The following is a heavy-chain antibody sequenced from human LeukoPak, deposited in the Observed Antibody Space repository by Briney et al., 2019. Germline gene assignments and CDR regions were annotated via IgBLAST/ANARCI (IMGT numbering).Heavy chain of an antibody. CDR3: ARVLDLYYGMDV. Sequence: NPSETLSLTCTVSGGSISSYYWSWIRQPAGKGLGWIGRIYTSGSTNYNPSLKSRVTMSVDTSKNQFSLKLSSVTAADTAVYYCARVLDLYYGMDVWGQGTTVTVSS. D-gene: IGHD3-3*01. V-gene: IGHV4-4*07. J-gene: IGHJ6*02. CDR2: IYTSGST. CDR1: GGSISSYY.